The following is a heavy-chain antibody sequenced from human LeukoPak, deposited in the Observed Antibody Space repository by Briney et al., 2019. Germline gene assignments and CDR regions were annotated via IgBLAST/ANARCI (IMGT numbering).Heavy chain of an antibody. J-gene: IGHJ5*02. D-gene: IGHD1-26*01. CDR1: GGTFSSYA. V-gene: IGHV1-69*13. Sequence: GASVKVSCKASGGTFSSYAISWVRQAPGQGLEWMGGIIPIFGTANYAQKFQGRVTITADESTSTAYMELSNLRSEDTAVYYCARCYSGSYYWFDPWGQGTLVTVSS. CDR2: IIPIFGTA. CDR3: ARCYSGSYYWFDP.